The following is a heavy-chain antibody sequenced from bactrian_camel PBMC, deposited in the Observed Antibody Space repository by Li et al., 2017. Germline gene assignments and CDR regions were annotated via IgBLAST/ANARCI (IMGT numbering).Heavy chain of an antibody. V-gene: IGHV3S40*01. CDR3: ATDPRGGLWSSY. CDR2: INDGGGNT. J-gene: IGHJ4*01. Sequence: VQLVESGGGLVQPGGSLRLSCAASGLPFSVYAMSWVRQAPGKELEWVAGINDGGGNTYYADSVKGRFTISRDNAKNTVYLQMNSLKSEDTALYYCATDPRGGLWSSYWGQGTQVTVS. CDR1: GLPFSVYA. D-gene: IGHD2*01.